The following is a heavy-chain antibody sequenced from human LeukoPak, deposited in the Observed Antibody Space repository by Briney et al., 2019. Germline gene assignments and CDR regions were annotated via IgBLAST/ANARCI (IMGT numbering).Heavy chain of an antibody. V-gene: IGHV4-30-4*08. CDR1: GGSVGSGDYY. D-gene: IGHD1-26*01. CDR3: ARASSGSYSGPIYYYYYMDV. J-gene: IGHJ6*03. Sequence: SQTLSLTCTVSGGSVGSGDYYWSWIRQPPGKGLEWIGCIYHSGSTYYNPSLKSRVTISLDTPKNQFSLKLSSVTAADTAAYYCARASSGSYSGPIYYYYYMDVWGKGTTVTVSS. CDR2: IYHSGST.